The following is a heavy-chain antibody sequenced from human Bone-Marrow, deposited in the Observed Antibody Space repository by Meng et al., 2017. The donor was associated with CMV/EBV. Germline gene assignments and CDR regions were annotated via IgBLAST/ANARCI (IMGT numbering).Heavy chain of an antibody. D-gene: IGHD6-19*01. CDR3: VRSSGWSLFDY. CDR2: VNSNNDAT. J-gene: IGHJ4*02. V-gene: IGHV1-2*02. CDR1: GFTFSDYY. Sequence: QVQLVQSGAEMKKPGAQVKVSCTTSGFTFSDYYIHWVRQALGQGLEWMGWVNSNNDATNYARKFQGRVSMTRDTSISTAHMELSRRMSDDTAVYYCVRSSGWSLFDYWGQGTLVTVSS.